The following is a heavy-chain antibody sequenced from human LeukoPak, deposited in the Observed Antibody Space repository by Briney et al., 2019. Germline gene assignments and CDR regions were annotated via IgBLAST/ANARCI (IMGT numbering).Heavy chain of an antibody. CDR2: IIPTFGTA. Sequence: GASVKVSCKASGGTFSSYAISWVRQAPGQGLEWMGGIIPTFGTANYAQKFQGRVTITADESTSTAYMEPSSLRSEDTAVYYCATPHNYDFWSGYFDYWGQGTLVTVSS. V-gene: IGHV1-69*13. CDR1: GGTFSSYA. J-gene: IGHJ4*02. CDR3: ATPHNYDFWSGYFDY. D-gene: IGHD3-3*01.